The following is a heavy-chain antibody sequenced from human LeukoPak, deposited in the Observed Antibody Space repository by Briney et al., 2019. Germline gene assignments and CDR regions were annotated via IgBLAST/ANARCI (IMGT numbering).Heavy chain of an antibody. Sequence: GGSLRHSCAASGFTLSDYWMHWVRQGPGKGLVWVSRINSDASITDSADSVKGRFTISRDNAKNTLYLQMNSLRVDDTAVYYCARAWGSQWSMDVWGQGTTVTVSS. D-gene: IGHD2-8*01. J-gene: IGHJ6*02. CDR2: INSDASIT. CDR1: GFTLSDYW. V-gene: IGHV3-74*01. CDR3: ARAWGSQWSMDV.